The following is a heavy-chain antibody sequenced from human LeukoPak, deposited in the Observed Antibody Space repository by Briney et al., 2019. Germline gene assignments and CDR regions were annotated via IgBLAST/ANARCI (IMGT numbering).Heavy chain of an antibody. CDR3: ARVSIRYFDWLPPVPTNFDY. Sequence: GGSLRLSCAASGFTVSSNYMSWVRQAPGKGLEWVSVIYSGGSTYYADSVKGRFTISRDNSKNTLYLQMNSLRAEDTAVYYCARVSIRYFDWLPPVPTNFDYWGQGTLVTVSS. CDR2: IYSGGST. D-gene: IGHD3-9*01. J-gene: IGHJ4*02. CDR1: GFTVSSNY. V-gene: IGHV3-66*01.